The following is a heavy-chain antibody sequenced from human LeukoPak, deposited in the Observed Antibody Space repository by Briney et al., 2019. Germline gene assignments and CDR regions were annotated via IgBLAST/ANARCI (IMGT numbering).Heavy chain of an antibody. CDR2: ISGSGGST. V-gene: IGHV3-23*01. CDR1: GFTFSSYA. D-gene: IGHD3-3*01. J-gene: IGHJ4*02. Sequence: GGSLRLSCAASGFTFSSYAMSWVRQAPGKGLEWVSAISGSGGSTYYADSVKGRFTISRDNSKNTLYLQMNSLRAEDTAVYYCAKAPAGFWSGYYSDHFDYWGQGTLVTVSS. CDR3: AKAPAGFWSGYYSDHFDY.